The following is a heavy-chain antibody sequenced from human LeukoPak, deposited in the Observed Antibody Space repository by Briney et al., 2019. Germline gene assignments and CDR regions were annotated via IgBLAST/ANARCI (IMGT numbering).Heavy chain of an antibody. CDR2: ISDTSNSI. D-gene: IGHD3-22*01. V-gene: IGHV3-48*01. CDR1: GFSFSSYS. J-gene: IGHJ5*02. Sequence: GGSLRLSCAGSGFSFSSYSMNWVRQAPGKGLQWVSYISDTSNSIYYADSVKGRFTISRDNAKNSLFLQMNSLRVEDTAFYYCARDDLLHRNWFDPWGQGTLVTVSS. CDR3: ARDDLLHRNWFDP.